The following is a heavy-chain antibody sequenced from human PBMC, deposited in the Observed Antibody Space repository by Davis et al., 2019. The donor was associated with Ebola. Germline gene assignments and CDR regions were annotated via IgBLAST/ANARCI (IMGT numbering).Heavy chain of an antibody. D-gene: IGHD5-24*01. CDR3: ARGLRDGYNSYYLDY. J-gene: IGHJ4*02. CDR2: VYFSGSS. Sequence: PSETLSLTCSVSGASMYSLYWLWIRQPPGKGLEWIGYVYFSGSSNYNPSLSSRVTISVDTSKSQFSLKVNSVSAADTAVYFCARGLRDGYNSYYLDYWGQGSLVTVSS. V-gene: IGHV4-59*11. CDR1: GASMYSLY.